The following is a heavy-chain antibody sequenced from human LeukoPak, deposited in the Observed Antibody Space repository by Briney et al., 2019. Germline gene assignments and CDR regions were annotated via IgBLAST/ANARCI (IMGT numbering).Heavy chain of an antibody. Sequence: ASVTVSCKASGYTFTSYDINWVRQATGQGLEWMGWMNPNSGNTGYAQKFQGRVTMTRNTSISTAYMELSSLRSEDTAVYYCARGVVVVPAVTPGAGIKYYYYYYGMDVWGQGTTVTVSS. V-gene: IGHV1-8*01. CDR3: ARGVVVVPAVTPGAGIKYYYYYYGMDV. CDR2: MNPNSGNT. D-gene: IGHD2-2*01. J-gene: IGHJ6*02. CDR1: GYTFTSYD.